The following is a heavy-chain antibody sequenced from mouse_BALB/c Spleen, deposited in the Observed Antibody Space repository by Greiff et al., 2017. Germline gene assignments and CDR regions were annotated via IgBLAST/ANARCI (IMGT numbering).Heavy chain of an antibody. J-gene: IGHJ4*01. CDR2: IDPENGDT. CDR3: IYGSSSAMDY. Sequence: DVKLQESGAELVRSGASVKLSCTASGFNIKDYYMHWVKQRPEQGLEWIGWIDPENGDTEYAPKFQGKATMTADTSSNTAYLQLSSLTSEDTAVYYCIYGSSSAMDYWGQGTSVTVSS. V-gene: IGHV14-4*02. D-gene: IGHD1-1*01. CDR1: GFNIKDYY.